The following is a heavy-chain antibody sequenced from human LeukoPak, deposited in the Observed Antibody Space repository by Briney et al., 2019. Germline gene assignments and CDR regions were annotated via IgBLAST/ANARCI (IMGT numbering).Heavy chain of an antibody. CDR3: AKGPLAYFDY. Sequence: SGGSLRLSCAASGFTFSDFYMSWIRQAPGKGLEWVSYISSSGSTIYYADSVKGRFTISRDNSKNTLYLQMNSLRAEDTAVYYCAKGPLAYFDYWGQGTLVTVSS. V-gene: IGHV3-11*01. CDR1: GFTFSDFY. CDR2: ISSSGSTI. J-gene: IGHJ4*02.